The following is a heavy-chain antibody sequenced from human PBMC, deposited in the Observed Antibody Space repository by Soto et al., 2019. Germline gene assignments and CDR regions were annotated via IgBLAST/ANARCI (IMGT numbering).Heavy chain of an antibody. CDR1: GFTFSSYW. V-gene: IGHV3-74*01. D-gene: IGHD2-2*01. CDR3: AECCSSTVDI. CDR2: ISSDGSST. Sequence: EVQLVESGGGLVQPGGSLRLSCAASGFTFSSYWMHWVRQAPGKGLVWVARISSDGSSTNYADSVKGRFAISRDNAKNTLYLQMNSLRADDTAVYYCAECCSSTVDIWGQGTMVIVSS. J-gene: IGHJ3*02.